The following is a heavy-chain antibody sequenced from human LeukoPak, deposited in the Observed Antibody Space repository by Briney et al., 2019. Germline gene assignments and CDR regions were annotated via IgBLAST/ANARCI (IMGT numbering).Heavy chain of an antibody. V-gene: IGHV4-38-2*01. CDR2: IYHSGST. CDR3: AREGRQVTQLYGSYIFDY. Sequence: SETLSLTCAVSGYSMSSSYYWGWIRQPPGKGLEWIGSIYHSGSTYYNPSLKSRVTISVDTSKNQFSLKLSSVTAADTAVYYCAREGRQVTQLYGSYIFDYWGQGTLVTVSS. J-gene: IGHJ4*02. D-gene: IGHD4-11*01. CDR1: GYSMSSSYY.